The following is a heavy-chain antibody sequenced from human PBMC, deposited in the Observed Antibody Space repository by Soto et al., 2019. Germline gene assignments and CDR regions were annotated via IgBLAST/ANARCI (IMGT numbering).Heavy chain of an antibody. Sequence: GGYLRLSSAASGFTLNSFGMHWVRQAPGQGLEWVAIIWYRGSNKYHGGAAKGPFTCIRDMYKKTLDLEMHGLGEEDTDVYHGATRPTRGSSGSKTRTGYCHRRLYVWGRGSTVTVSS. CDR1: GFTLNSFG. J-gene: IGHJ6*02. V-gene: IGHV3-30*02. CDR2: IWYRGSNK. CDR3: ATRPTRGSSGSKTRTGYCHRRLYV. D-gene: IGHD3-22*01.